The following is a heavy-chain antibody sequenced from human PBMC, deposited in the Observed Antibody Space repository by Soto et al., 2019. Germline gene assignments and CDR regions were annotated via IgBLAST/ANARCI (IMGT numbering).Heavy chain of an antibody. CDR2: TSYDGSDK. Sequence: QVHLVESGGGVVEPGMSLRVSCVGSGFTFRSYVIHWVRQAPDKGLEWVALTSYDGSDKYYGDSVRGRFTISRDNSRNTVDLQTDSLRLEDTALYYCARWGTTGGLAVWGQGTLVSVSS. J-gene: IGHJ1*01. CDR3: ARWGTTGGLAV. CDR1: GFTFRSYV. V-gene: IGHV3-30*19. D-gene: IGHD3-16*01.